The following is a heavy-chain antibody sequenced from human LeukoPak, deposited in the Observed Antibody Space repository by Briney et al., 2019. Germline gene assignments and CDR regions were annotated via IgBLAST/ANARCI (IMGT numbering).Heavy chain of an antibody. V-gene: IGHV4-30-2*01. Sequence: YIYHSGSTYYNPSLKSRVTISVDRSKNQFSLKLSSVTAADTAVYYCSGVREYCCGDCYFDYWGQGTLVTVSS. CDR2: IYHSGST. D-gene: IGHD2-21*01. J-gene: IGHJ4*02. CDR3: SGVREYCCGDCYFDY.